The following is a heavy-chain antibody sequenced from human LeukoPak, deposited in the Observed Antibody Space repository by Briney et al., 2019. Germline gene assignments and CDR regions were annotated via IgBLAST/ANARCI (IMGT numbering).Heavy chain of an antibody. CDR2: INPNSGNT. J-gene: IGHJ3*01. CDR3: AKTGPGTTSDASDF. V-gene: IGHV1-2*04. Sequence: ASVKVSCKTYGYMFNEHFIHWVRQGPGQGLEWMGWINPNSGNTNYAQKFQGWVTMTRDTSISTVYMELTSLKSVDTAIFYCAKTGPGTTSDASDFRGQGTMVTVSS. D-gene: IGHD4-11*01. CDR1: GYMFNEHF.